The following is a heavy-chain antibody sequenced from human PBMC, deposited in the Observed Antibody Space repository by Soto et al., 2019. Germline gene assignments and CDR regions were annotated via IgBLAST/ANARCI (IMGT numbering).Heavy chain of an antibody. CDR3: AISSDSPNWFDP. J-gene: IGHJ5*02. D-gene: IGHD6-6*01. V-gene: IGHV1-2*02. CDR2: INPNSGGT. CDR1: GNTFTGNF. Sequence: ASVKVSCKASGNTFTGNFIHWVRQAPGQGLEWMGWINPNSGGTNYAQKFQGRVTMTRDTSISTAYMELSRLRSDDTAAYYCAISSDSPNWFDPWGQGTLVTVS.